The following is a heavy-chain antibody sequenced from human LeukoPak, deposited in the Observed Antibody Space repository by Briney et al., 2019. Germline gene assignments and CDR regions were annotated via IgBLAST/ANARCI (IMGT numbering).Heavy chain of an antibody. Sequence: SVKVSCKASGGTFSSYAISWVRQAPGQGLEWMGGIIPIFGTANYAQKFQGRVTITTDGSTSTAYMELSSLRSEDTAVYYCASLTNGYGGYVDYWGQGTLVTVSS. J-gene: IGHJ4*02. CDR1: GGTFSSYA. CDR3: ASLTNGYGGYVDY. D-gene: IGHD1-26*01. CDR2: IIPIFGTA. V-gene: IGHV1-69*05.